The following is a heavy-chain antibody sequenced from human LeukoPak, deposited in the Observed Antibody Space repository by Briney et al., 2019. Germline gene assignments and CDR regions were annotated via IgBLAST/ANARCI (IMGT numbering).Heavy chain of an antibody. D-gene: IGHD3-9*01. J-gene: IGHJ6*03. CDR2: ISSSSYI. V-gene: IGHV3-21*01. CDR3: ARDRDILTGYYYYYYYMDV. Sequence: GGSLRLSCAASGFTFSSYGMHWVRQAPGKGLEWVSSISSSSYIYYADSVKGRFTISRDNAKNSLYLQMNSLRAEDTAVYYCARDRDILTGYYYYYYYMDVWGKGTTVTLSS. CDR1: GFTFSSYG.